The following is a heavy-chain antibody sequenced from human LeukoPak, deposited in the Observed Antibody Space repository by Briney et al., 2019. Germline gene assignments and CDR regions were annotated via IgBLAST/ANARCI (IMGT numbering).Heavy chain of an antibody. J-gene: IGHJ5*02. V-gene: IGHV4-34*01. CDR3: ARGYGSGSRISGWFDP. D-gene: IGHD3-10*01. CDR2: INHSGST. CDR1: GGSFRGYY. Sequence: SETLSLSCAVYGGSFRGYYWSWIRQPPGKGLDWIGEINHSGSTNYNPSLKSRVTISVDTSKNQFSLKLSSVTAADTAVYYCARGYGSGSRISGWFDPWGQGTLVTVSS.